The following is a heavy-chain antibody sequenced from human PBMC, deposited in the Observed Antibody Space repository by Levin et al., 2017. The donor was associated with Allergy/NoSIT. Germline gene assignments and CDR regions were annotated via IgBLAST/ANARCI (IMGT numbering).Heavy chain of an antibody. J-gene: IGHJ4*02. V-gene: IGHV3-23*01. CDR3: AKSFVWGSYRYKGFDY. CDR1: GFTFDRYA. CDR2: ISGSGGST. Sequence: SCAASGFTFDRYAMTWVRQAPGKGLECVSTISGSGGSTYYADSVKGRFTISRDNSKNTLSLQMDSLRAEDTAVYYCAKSFVWGSYRYKGFDYWGQGTLVTVSS. D-gene: IGHD3-16*02.